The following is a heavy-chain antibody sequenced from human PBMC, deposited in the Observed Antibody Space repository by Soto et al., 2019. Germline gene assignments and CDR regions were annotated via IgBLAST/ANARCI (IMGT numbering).Heavy chain of an antibody. J-gene: IGHJ4*02. D-gene: IGHD2-8*01. Sequence: GESLKISCKGSGYNFASYWIGWVRQMPGKGLEWMGIIYPGDSDTKYSPSFQGQVTISADKSIGTAYLQWSSLKASDTAMYYCARRGTNSPFDYWGQGTLVTVSS. CDR2: IYPGDSDT. CDR3: ARRGTNSPFDY. V-gene: IGHV5-51*01. CDR1: GYNFASYW.